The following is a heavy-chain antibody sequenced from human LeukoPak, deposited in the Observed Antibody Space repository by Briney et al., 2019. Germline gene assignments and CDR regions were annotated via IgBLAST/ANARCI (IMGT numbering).Heavy chain of an antibody. J-gene: IGHJ6*02. Sequence: GGSLRLSCAASGFTFDDYAMHWARQAPGKGLEWVSGISWNSGSIGYADSVKGRFTISRDNAKNSLYLQMNSLRAEDTALYYCAKGIFGLSHQYYYYYGMDVWGQGTTVTVSS. D-gene: IGHD3-3*01. V-gene: IGHV3-9*01. CDR3: AKGIFGLSHQYYYYYGMDV. CDR1: GFTFDDYA. CDR2: ISWNSGSI.